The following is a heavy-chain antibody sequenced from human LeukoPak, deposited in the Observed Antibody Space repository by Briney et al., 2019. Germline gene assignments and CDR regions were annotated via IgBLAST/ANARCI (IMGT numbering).Heavy chain of an antibody. CDR3: ARDRNFGVFTKKGLDV. Sequence: GGSLRLSCIVSGFIFSDYGMSWVRQAPGKGLTWISYISRSGTTIYQRDSVKGRFTISRDNGKNSLYLQMNSLRAEDTAVYYCARDRNFGVFTKKGLDVWGQGTTVTVSS. CDR1: GFIFSDYG. CDR2: ISRSGTTI. V-gene: IGHV3-48*01. D-gene: IGHD3-3*01. J-gene: IGHJ6*02.